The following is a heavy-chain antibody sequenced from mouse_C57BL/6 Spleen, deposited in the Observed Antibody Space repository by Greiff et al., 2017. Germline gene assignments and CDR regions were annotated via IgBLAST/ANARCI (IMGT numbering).Heavy chain of an antibody. J-gene: IGHJ4*01. D-gene: IGHD1-1*01. CDR1: GYSFTSYW. V-gene: IGHV1-55*01. CDR2: IYPGSGST. CDR3: ARRGITSLDY. Sequence: QVQLQQPGAELVKPGASVKMSCKASGYSFTSYWITWVKQRPGQGLEWIGDIYPGSGSTNYNEKFTSKATLTIDTSSSTTYMQLSSLTSEDAAVYYCARRGITSLDYWGQGTSVTVSS.